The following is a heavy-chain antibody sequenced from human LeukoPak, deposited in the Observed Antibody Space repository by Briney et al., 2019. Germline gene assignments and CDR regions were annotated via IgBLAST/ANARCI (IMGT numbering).Heavy chain of an antibody. CDR1: GYSISSGYY. V-gene: IGHV4-38-2*02. D-gene: IGHD2-21*02. Sequence: SETLSLTCTVSGYSISSGYYWGWIRQPPGKGLEWIGSIYHGGSTYYNPSLRSRVIVSVDTSKNHFSLKMSSVTAADTAVYYCARDLASCAGDCYSDGFDYWGQGTLVTASS. CDR2: IYHGGST. CDR3: ARDLASCAGDCYSDGFDY. J-gene: IGHJ4*02.